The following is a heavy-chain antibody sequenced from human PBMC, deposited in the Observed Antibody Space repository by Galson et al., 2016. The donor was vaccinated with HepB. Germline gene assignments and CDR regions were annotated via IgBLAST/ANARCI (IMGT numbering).Heavy chain of an antibody. V-gene: IGHV1-18*01. J-gene: IGHJ4*02. D-gene: IGHD2/OR15-2a*01. CDR2: ISTYSGNT. CDR1: GYTFTTSG. Sequence: SVKVSCKASGYTFTTSGISWVRQAPGQGLEWMGWISTYSGNTKYAQKFQGGLTLTTDSSTTTAYMELRSLRFDDTALYYCARDVQYRIESWGQGTRVTVSS. CDR3: ARDVQYRIES.